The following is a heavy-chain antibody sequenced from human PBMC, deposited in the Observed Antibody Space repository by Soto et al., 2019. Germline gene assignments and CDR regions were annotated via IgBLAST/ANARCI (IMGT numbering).Heavy chain of an antibody. CDR3: AILAVTVTPNWFDP. CDR2: ISAYNGNT. D-gene: IGHD4-4*01. CDR1: GYTFTSYG. V-gene: IGHV1-18*01. J-gene: IGHJ5*02. Sequence: ASVKVSCKASGYTFTSYGISWVRQAPGQGLEWMGWISAYNGNTNYAQKHQGRVTMTTATSTSTAYMELRTLRYDDTAVYYCAILAVTVTPNWFDPWGQGTLVTVSS.